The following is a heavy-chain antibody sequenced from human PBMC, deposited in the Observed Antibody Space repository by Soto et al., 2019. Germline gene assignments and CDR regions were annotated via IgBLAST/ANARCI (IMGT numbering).Heavy chain of an antibody. J-gene: IGHJ4*02. CDR2: INAGNGNT. CDR1: GYTFTSYA. V-gene: IGHV1-3*01. D-gene: IGHD2-21*02. CDR3: ARSIVVVTALDY. Sequence: VKVSCKASGYTFTSYAMHWVRQAPGQRLEWMGWINAGNGNTKYSQKFQGRVTITRDASASTAYMELSSLRSEDTAVYYCARSIVVVTALDYWGQGTLVTVSS.